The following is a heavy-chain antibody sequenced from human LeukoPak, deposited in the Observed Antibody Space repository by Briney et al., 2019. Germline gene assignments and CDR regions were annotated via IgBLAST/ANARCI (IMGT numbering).Heavy chain of an antibody. V-gene: IGHV3-7*01. Sequence: GGSLRLSCAASGFTFSTYWMTWVRQAPGRGLEWMANIKEDGSEKYYEDSVKGRFTISRDNAKNSVSLQMTSLRAEDTALYYCARVNVHGDFDIWGQGTMVTASS. CDR3: ARVNVHGDFDI. D-gene: IGHD4-17*01. CDR1: GFTFSTYW. CDR2: IKEDGSEK. J-gene: IGHJ3*02.